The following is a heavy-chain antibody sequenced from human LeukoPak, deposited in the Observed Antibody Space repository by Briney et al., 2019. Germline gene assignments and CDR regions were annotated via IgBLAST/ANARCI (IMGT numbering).Heavy chain of an antibody. V-gene: IGHV4-61*02. D-gene: IGHD3-22*01. Sequence: SQTLSLTCTASGGSISSGSDYWNWLRQPAGKGLECIGRIYTSWSTDYNPSLKSRVTISLDTSKYLFSLKLSSVTAADTGVYYCARGGYYDSSGSRDAFDIRGQGTMVTVSS. J-gene: IGHJ3*02. CDR1: GGSISSGSDY. CDR3: ARGGYYDSSGSRDAFDI. CDR2: IYTSWST.